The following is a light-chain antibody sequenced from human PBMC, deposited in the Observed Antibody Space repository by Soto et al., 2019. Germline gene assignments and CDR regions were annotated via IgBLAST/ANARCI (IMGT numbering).Light chain of an antibody. Sequence: QSALTQPPSASGSPGQSVTISCTGTSSDVGTHGYVSWYQQHAGKAPKLMIYDVTKRPSGVPDRFSGSKSANTASLTVSGLQAEDEADYYCKCYAGGNNWVFGGGTKLTVL. J-gene: IGLJ3*02. CDR2: DVT. CDR3: KCYAGGNNWV. CDR1: SSDVGTHGY. V-gene: IGLV2-8*01.